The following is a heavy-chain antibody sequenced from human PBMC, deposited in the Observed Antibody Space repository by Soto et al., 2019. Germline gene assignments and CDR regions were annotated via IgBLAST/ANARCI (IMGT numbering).Heavy chain of an antibody. V-gene: IGHV4-30-4*01. D-gene: IGHD7-27*01. CDR2: IYDGGST. CDR3: TRGPSGDKVDY. J-gene: IGHJ4*02. Sequence: QVQLQGSGPRLVKPSQTLSLTCTVSGDSISDVNYYWSWIRQSPDKGLEWIGHIYDGGSTYSNPSPKTGVPLSIATSKNHSPPPLSSMSAADTAVCYCTRGPSGDKVDYWGQGTLVTVSS. CDR1: GDSISDVNYY.